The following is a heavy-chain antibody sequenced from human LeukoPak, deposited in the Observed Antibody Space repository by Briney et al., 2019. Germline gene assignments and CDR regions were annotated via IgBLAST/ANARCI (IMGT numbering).Heavy chain of an antibody. CDR1: GFTXXXYW. CDR2: INSDGSST. Sequence: GFTXXXYWMHWVRQAPGKGLVWVSRINSDGSSTSYADSVKGRFTISRDNAKNTLYLQMNSLRAEDTAVYYCARGQYYYDSSGYSHFDYWGQGTLVTVSS. CDR3: ARGQYYYDSSGYSHFDY. J-gene: IGHJ4*02. V-gene: IGHV3-74*01. D-gene: IGHD3-22*01.